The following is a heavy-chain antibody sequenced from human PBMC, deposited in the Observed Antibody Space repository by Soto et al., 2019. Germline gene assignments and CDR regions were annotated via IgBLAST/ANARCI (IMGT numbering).Heavy chain of an antibody. J-gene: IGHJ4*02. CDR1: GGTFSSYA. Sequence: SVKVSCKASGGTFSSYAISWVRQAPGQGLEWMGGIIPIFGTANYAQKFQGRVTITAVESTSTAYMELCSLRSEETAVFYCVRDGGLVDADYRGQGTRVTVAS. V-gene: IGHV1-69*13. CDR3: VRDGGLVDADY. D-gene: IGHD2-15*01. CDR2: IIPIFGTA.